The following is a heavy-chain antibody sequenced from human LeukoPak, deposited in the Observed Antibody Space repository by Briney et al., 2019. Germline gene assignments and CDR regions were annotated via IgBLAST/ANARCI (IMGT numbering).Heavy chain of an antibody. CDR2: ISSSSYI. CDR3: AKDRGPASGWYYFDY. Sequence: GGSLRLSCAASRFTFSSYSMNWVRQAPGKGLEWVSSISSSSYIYYADSVKGRFTISRDNSKNTLYLQMNSLRAEGTAVYYCAKDRGPASGWYYFDYWGQGTLVTVSS. D-gene: IGHD6-19*01. V-gene: IGHV3-21*01. J-gene: IGHJ4*02. CDR1: RFTFSSYS.